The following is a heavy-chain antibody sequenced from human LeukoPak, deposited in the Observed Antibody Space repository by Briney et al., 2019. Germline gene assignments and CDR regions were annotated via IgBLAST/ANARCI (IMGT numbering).Heavy chain of an antibody. Sequence: SLRLSCAASGFTFDDYAMHWVRQAPGKGLKGFSSIVCNSGRMDYADSVKGRFISSRDIATTSLDLQMNSLKTEDMVLCYCAKHVSYSPTGTYDYWRQGTLVTVSS. J-gene: IGHJ4*02. CDR3: AKHVSYSPTGTYDY. V-gene: IGHV3-9*03. D-gene: IGHD4-17*01. CDR1: GFTFDDYA. CDR2: IVCNSGRM.